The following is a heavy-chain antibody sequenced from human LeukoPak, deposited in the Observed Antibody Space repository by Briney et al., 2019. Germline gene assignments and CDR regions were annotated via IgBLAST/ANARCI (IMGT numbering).Heavy chain of an antibody. D-gene: IGHD2-21*02. CDR3: AKDSTAYCGGDCYPEAFDI. CDR2: ISRSGSTI. V-gene: IGHV3-11*01. Sequence: GGSLRLSCVASGFTFSDYYMSWIRQAPGKGLEWVSYISRSGSTIYYADSVKGRFTISRDNAKNSLYLQMNSLRAEDTALYYCAKDSTAYCGGDCYPEAFDIWGQGTMVTVSS. J-gene: IGHJ3*02. CDR1: GFTFSDYY.